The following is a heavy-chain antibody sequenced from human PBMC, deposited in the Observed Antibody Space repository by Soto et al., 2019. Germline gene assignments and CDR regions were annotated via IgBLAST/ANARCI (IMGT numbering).Heavy chain of an antibody. Sequence: SETLSLTCAVYGGSLSGYYWSWIRQPPGKGLEWIGEINHSGSTNYNPSLKSRVTISVDTSKNQFSLKLSSVTAADTAVYYCARGRIIVVVRGRCWFDPWGQGTLVT. CDR2: INHSGST. J-gene: IGHJ5*02. CDR1: GGSLSGYY. V-gene: IGHV4-34*01. D-gene: IGHD3-22*01. CDR3: ARGRIIVVVRGRCWFDP.